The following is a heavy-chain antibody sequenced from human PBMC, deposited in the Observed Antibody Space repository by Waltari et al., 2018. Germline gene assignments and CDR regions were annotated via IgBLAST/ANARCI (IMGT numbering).Heavy chain of an antibody. CDR2: IIPIFGTA. CDR3: ARDAILAYCGGDCYSYNWFDP. Sequence: QVQLVQSGAEVKKPGSSVKVSCKASGGTFSSYAISWVRQAPGQGLEWMGGIIPIFGTANYAQKFQGRVTITADESTSTAYMELSSLRSEDTAVYYCARDAILAYCGGDCYSYNWFDPWGQGTLVTVSS. J-gene: IGHJ5*02. V-gene: IGHV1-69*12. D-gene: IGHD2-21*02. CDR1: GGTFSSYA.